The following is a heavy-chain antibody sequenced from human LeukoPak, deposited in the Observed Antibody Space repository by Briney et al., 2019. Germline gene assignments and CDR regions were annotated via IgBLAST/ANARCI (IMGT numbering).Heavy chain of an antibody. Sequence: PGESLKISCKGSGYNFISYWISWVRQMPGKGLEWMGRIDPSDSYTNYSPSFQGHVTISADKSISTAYLQWSSLKASDTAMYYCARTTGYYWSDQDYWGQGTLVTVSS. V-gene: IGHV5-10-1*01. J-gene: IGHJ4*02. CDR2: IDPSDSYT. CDR1: GYNFISYW. CDR3: ARTTGYYWSDQDY. D-gene: IGHD1-20*01.